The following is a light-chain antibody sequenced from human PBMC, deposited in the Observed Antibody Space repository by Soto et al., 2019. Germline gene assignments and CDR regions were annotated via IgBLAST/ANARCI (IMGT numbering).Light chain of an antibody. V-gene: IGKV3-20*01. CDR1: QSVSNNY. J-gene: IGKJ1*01. CDR2: GAS. Sequence: EIVLRQSPGTLSLSPGERATLSCRASQSVSNNYLAWYQQKPGQAPRLLIYGASNRATGIPDRFSGSGSATDFTLTISRLEPEDFAVYYCQQYGSSGTFGQGTKVDIK. CDR3: QQYGSSGT.